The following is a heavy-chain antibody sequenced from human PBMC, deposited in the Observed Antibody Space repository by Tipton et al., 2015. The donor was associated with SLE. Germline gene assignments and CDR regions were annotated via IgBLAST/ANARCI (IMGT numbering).Heavy chain of an antibody. D-gene: IGHD6-13*01. CDR1: GGSISSYY. CDR2: IYTSGST. V-gene: IGHV4-4*07. J-gene: IGHJ5*02. Sequence: TLSLTCTVSGGSISSYYWSWIRQPAGKGLEWIGRIYTSGSTNYNPSLKSRVTMSVDTSKNQFSLKLSSVTAADTAVYYCARGPPSSSWYWCAPWGQGTLVTVSS. CDR3: ARGPPSSSWYWCAP.